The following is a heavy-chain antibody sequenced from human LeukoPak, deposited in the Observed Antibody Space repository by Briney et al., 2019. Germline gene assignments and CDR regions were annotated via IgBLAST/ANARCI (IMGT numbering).Heavy chain of an antibody. CDR3: ASKPRGESRPFDY. CDR1: GYTFTTHA. D-gene: IGHD3-16*01. V-gene: IGHV1-3*04. J-gene: IGHJ4*02. CDR2: INTANGDT. Sequence: ASVKVSCKTSGYTFTTHAVHWVRQAPGQSLEWMGWINTANGDTGYSQKFQGRVTITSDTSASTGYMEMSSLRSEDKAVYYCASKPRGESRPFDYWGQGTLVTVSS.